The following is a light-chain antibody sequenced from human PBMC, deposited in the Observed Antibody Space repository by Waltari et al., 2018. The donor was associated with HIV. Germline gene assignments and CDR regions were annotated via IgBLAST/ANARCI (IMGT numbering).Light chain of an antibody. CDR3: QQYGSSPGYT. Sequence: ETVLTQSPGTLSLSPGERATLSCRASQRVSNSYLAWYQQKPGQAPRLLIDGASSRATGIPDRFSGSGSGTDFTLTISRLEPEDFAVYYCQQYGSSPGYTFGQGTKLEIK. V-gene: IGKV3-20*01. J-gene: IGKJ2*01. CDR1: QRVSNSY. CDR2: GAS.